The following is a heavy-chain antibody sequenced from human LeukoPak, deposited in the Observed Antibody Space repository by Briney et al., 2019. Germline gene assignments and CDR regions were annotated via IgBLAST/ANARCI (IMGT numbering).Heavy chain of an antibody. CDR3: AGDFAHYTGGWYSPPGMDV. CDR2: TYYRSKWYY. D-gene: IGHD2-21*02. Sequence: RSQTLSLTCAISGESVSSNSAAWNWIRQSPSRGLEWLGRTYYRSKWYYDYAVSVKSRIIIDPDTSKNQFSLQLNSVTPEDSAVYYCAGDFAHYTGGWYSPPGMDVWGQGTTVTVSS. V-gene: IGHV6-1*01. CDR1: GESVSSNSAA. J-gene: IGHJ6*02.